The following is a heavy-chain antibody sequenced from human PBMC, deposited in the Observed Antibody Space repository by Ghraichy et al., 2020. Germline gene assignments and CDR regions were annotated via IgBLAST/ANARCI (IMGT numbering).Heavy chain of an antibody. CDR1: GGSISSSDYY. Sequence: SETLSLTCTVSGGSISSSDYYWGWIRQPPGKGLEWIGSLYYSGSTHYKPSLESRVSISADTSKKQISLKLSSVTAADTAVYYCASRAGGNGIAAAGIGGNWFDPWGQGSLVTVSS. CDR3: ASRAGGNGIAAAGIGGNWFDP. CDR2: LYYSGST. V-gene: IGHV4-39*01. D-gene: IGHD6-13*01. J-gene: IGHJ5*02.